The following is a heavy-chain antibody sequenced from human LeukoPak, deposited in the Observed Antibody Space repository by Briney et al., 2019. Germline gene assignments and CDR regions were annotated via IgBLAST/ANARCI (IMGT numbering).Heavy chain of an antibody. CDR1: GFTFSSYA. CDR3: ARETSSGYYFDAFDL. D-gene: IGHD3-22*01. J-gene: IGHJ3*01. V-gene: IGHV3-30*04. CDR2: ISYDGSNK. Sequence: GRSLRLSCAASGFTFSSYAIHWVRQAPGKGLEWVALISYDGSNKYYADSVKGRFTISRDNAKNSLYLQMNSLRAEDTAVYYCARETSSGYYFDAFDLWGQGTMVTVSS.